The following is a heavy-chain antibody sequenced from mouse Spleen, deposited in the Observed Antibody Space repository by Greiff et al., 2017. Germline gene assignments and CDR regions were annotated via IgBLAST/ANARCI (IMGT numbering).Heavy chain of an antibody. CDR1: GYAFSSYW. D-gene: IGHD1-1*01. J-gene: IGHJ2*01. V-gene: IGHV1-80*01. CDR2: IYPGDGDT. CDR3: AREYYGSSYFDY. Sequence: QVQLQQSGAELVRPGSSVKISCKASGYAFSSYWMNWVKQRPGQGLEWIGQIYPGDGDTNYNGKFKGKATLTADKSSSTACMQLSSLTSEDSAVYFCAREYYGSSYFDYWGQGTTLTVSS.